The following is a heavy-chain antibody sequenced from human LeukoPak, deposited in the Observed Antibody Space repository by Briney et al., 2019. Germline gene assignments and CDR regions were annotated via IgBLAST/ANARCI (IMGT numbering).Heavy chain of an antibody. J-gene: IGHJ4*02. V-gene: IGHV3-30-3*01. CDR2: ISYDGSNK. Sequence: PGGSLRLSCAASGFIVSTNYMSWVRQAPGKGLEWVAVISYDGSNKYYADSVKGRFTISRDNSKNTLYLQMNSLRAEDTAVYYCARDPERITMVRGVYIDYWGQGTLVTVSS. CDR1: GFIVSTNY. D-gene: IGHD3-10*01. CDR3: ARDPERITMVRGVYIDY.